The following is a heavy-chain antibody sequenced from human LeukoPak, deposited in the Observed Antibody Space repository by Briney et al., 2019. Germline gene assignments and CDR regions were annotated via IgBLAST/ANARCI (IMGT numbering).Heavy chain of an antibody. CDR1: GFTVSSNY. D-gene: IGHD1-26*01. Sequence: GGSLRLSCAASGFTVSSNYMTWVRQVPGKGLEWVSVFYSGGSTYYADSVKGRFTISRDKSKNTLYLQMNSLRAEDTAVYYCARYSGTYPYYLDYWGQGTLVTVSS. V-gene: IGHV3-53*01. CDR2: FYSGGST. J-gene: IGHJ4*02. CDR3: ARYSGTYPYYLDY.